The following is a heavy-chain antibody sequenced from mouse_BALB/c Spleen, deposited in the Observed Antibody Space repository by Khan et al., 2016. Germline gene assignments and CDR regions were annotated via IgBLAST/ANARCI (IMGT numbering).Heavy chain of an antibody. CDR2: ISYSGST. V-gene: IGHV3-2*02. CDR1: GYSITSDYA. D-gene: IGHD1-1*01. J-gene: IGHJ1*01. CDR3: ARSGSNYPYWYFDV. Sequence: EVQLQESGPGLVKPSQSLSLTCTVTGYSITSDYAWNWIRQFPGNKLEWMGYISYSGSTSYNPSLKSRISITRDTSKNQFFLQLNSVTTEDTATXYYARSGSNYPYWYFDVWGAETTITISS.